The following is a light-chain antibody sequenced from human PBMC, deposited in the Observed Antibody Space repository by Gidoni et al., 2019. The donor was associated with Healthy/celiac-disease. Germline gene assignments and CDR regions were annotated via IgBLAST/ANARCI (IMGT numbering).Light chain of an antibody. J-gene: IGLJ1*01. V-gene: IGLV2-14*01. CDR1: SSDVGGYNY. Sequence: QSSLTQPASVSGSPVQSITISCTGTSSDVGGYNYVSWYQQHPGTSPKLMIYEVSNRPSGVSNRFSGSKSGNTASLTISGLQAEDEADYYCSSYTSSSGYVFGTGTKVTVL. CDR2: EVS. CDR3: SSYTSSSGYV.